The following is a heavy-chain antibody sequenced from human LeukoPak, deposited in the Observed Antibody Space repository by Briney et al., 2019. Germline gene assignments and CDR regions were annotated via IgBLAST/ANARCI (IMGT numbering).Heavy chain of an antibody. J-gene: IGHJ4*02. CDR3: ARDWKTNSFDY. D-gene: IGHD1-1*01. V-gene: IGHV3-33*01. CDR1: EFTFTTYG. Sequence: PGRSLTLSCAASEFTFTTYGMHWVRQAPGKGLEWVAFIYYDGSNIYYAGYVKARFTISRDIYKNTLYLQMDSLRAEDTAIYYCARDWKTNSFDYWGQGTLVTVSS. CDR2: IYYDGSNI.